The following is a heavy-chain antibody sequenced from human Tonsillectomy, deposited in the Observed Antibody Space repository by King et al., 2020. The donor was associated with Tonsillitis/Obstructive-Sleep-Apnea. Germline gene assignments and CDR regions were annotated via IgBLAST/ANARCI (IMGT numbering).Heavy chain of an antibody. CDR3: AGGGGTQGDSLPSWYFDL. CDR2: INHSGST. J-gene: IGHJ2*01. Sequence: VQLQQWGAGLLKPSETLSLTCAVYGGSFSGYYWSWIRQPPGKGLEWIGEINHSGSTNYNPSLKSRVTISVDTSKNQFSLKLSSVTAADTAVYYCAGGGGTQGDSLPSWYFDLWGRGTLVTVSS. V-gene: IGHV4-34*01. D-gene: IGHD3-16*01. CDR1: GGSFSGYY.